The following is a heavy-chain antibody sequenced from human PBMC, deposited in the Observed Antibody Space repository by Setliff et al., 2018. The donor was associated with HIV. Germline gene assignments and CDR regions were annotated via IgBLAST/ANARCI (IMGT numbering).Heavy chain of an antibody. D-gene: IGHD2-21*01. V-gene: IGHV4-61*02. J-gene: IGHJ2*01. CDR2: IYTSGNT. CDR1: GGSISSGSYY. CDR3: ARQGGDGYNPNWYFDL. Sequence: SETLSLTCTVSGGSISSGSYYWSWIRQPAGKGLEWIGRIYTSGNTNYNPSLKSRVTISVDTSKNQFSLKLSSVTAADTAVYYCARQGGDGYNPNWYFDLWGRGTLVTVSS.